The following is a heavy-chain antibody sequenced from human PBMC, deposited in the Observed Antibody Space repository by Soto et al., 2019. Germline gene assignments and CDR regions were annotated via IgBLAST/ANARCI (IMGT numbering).Heavy chain of an antibody. V-gene: IGHV3-48*01. J-gene: IGHJ4*02. CDR3: ARGTYGGDGV. Sequence: EVQQVESGGGLVQPGGSLRLSCAASGFTFNTYSMNWVRQAPGKGLEWVSYISDSSSTIYYADSVKGRFIISRDNAKNSLYLQMNSLRAEDTAVYYCARGTYGGDGVWGQGTLVTVSS. D-gene: IGHD2-8*01. CDR1: GFTFNTYS. CDR2: ISDSSSTI.